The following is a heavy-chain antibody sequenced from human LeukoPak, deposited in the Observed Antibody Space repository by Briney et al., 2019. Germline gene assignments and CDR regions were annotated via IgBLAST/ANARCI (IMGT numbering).Heavy chain of an antibody. Sequence: RAGGSPRLPCAASGFTFDDYGMSWVRQAPGKGLEWVSGINWNGGSTGYADSVKGRFTISRDNAKNSLYLQMNSLRAEDTALYYCARAYYDFWSGYSVLKYWGQGTLVTVSS. CDR2: INWNGGST. D-gene: IGHD3-3*01. CDR1: GFTFDDYG. CDR3: ARAYYDFWSGYSVLKY. V-gene: IGHV3-20*04. J-gene: IGHJ4*02.